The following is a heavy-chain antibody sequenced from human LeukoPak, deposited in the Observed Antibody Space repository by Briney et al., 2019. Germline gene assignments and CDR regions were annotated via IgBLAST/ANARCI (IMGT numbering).Heavy chain of an antibody. J-gene: IGHJ4*02. D-gene: IGHD3-10*01. V-gene: IGHV4-39*01. CDR1: GGSISSSSYY. CDR2: IYYSGST. Sequence: SETLSLTCTVSGGSISSSSYYWGWIRQPPGKGLEWIGSIYYSGSTYCNPSLKSRVTISVDTSKNQFSLKLSSVTAADTAVYYCANEGYDGSGSYPDNWGQGTLVSVSS. CDR3: ANEGYDGSGSYPDN.